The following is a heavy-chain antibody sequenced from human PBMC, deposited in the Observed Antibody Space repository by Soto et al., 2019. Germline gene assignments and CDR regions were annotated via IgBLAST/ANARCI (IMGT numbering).Heavy chain of an antibody. Sequence: PGGSLSLSCAASGFPFSSYAMSWVRQAPGKGLEWVSAISGSGGSTYYADSVKGRFTISRDNSKNTLYLQMNSLRAEDTAVYYCVAGASVVSFFDYWGQGTLVTVSS. CDR1: GFPFSSYA. V-gene: IGHV3-23*01. CDR2: ISGSGGST. CDR3: VAGASVVSFFDY. J-gene: IGHJ4*02. D-gene: IGHD3-22*01.